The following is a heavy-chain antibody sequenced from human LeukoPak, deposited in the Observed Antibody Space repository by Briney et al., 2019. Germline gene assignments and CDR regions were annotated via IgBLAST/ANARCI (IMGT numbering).Heavy chain of an antibody. CDR3: ARSYGSGSYYDPGDV. CDR1: GFTFSNYA. V-gene: IGHV3-23*01. J-gene: IGHJ6*04. Sequence: GGSLRLSCAASGFTFSNYAMSWVRQAPGKGLEWVSTISNSDGNTYYADSVKGRFTISRDNSKNTAYLQMNSLKTEDTAVYYCARSYGSGSYYDPGDVWGKGTTVTVSS. CDR2: ISNSDGNT. D-gene: IGHD3-10*01.